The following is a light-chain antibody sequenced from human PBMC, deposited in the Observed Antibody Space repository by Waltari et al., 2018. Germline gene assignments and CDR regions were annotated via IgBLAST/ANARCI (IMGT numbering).Light chain of an antibody. J-gene: IGLJ2*01. CDR2: DVS. CDR3: SSYTSSSTVV. V-gene: IGLV2-14*01. Sequence: QSALTQPASVSGSPGQSLTISCTGTSSDVGGYNYVSWYQQHPGKAPKPMIYDVSKRPSGVSDRFSGSNSGNTAALTISGLQAEDEADYYCSSYTSSSTVVFGGGTKLTVL. CDR1: SSDVGGYNY.